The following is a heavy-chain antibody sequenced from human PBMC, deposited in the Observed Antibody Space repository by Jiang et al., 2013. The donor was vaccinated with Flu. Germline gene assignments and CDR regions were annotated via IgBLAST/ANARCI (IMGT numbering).Heavy chain of an antibody. CDR1: GGSITSGHFY. Sequence: VSGGSITSGHFYWSWLRQLPGKGLEWIGYISYSGNTYYMPSLESRVSISLDTSMNQFSLRLSSVTAADTAVYYCARDTAYSSYIFDPWGQGTLGHRLF. CDR2: ISYSGNT. D-gene: IGHD4-11*01. V-gene: IGHV4-31*02. J-gene: IGHJ5*02. CDR3: ARDTAYSSYIFDP.